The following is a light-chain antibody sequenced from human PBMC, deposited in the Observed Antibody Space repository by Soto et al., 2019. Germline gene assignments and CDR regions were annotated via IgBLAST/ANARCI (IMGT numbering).Light chain of an antibody. CDR2: EVG. Sequence: QSALTQPASVSGSPGQSITISCTGTTNDIAGYNYVSWYQHHPGKAPKVIIFEVGHRPSGVPDRFSGSKSGTSASLAITGLQAEDEGDYYCQSYDSTLSARYVFGTGTKVTVL. V-gene: IGLV2-14*01. CDR1: TNDIAGYNY. J-gene: IGLJ1*01. CDR3: QSYDSTLSARYV.